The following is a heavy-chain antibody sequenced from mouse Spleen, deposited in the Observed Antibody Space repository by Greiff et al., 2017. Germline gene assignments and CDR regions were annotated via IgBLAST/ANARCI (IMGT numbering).Heavy chain of an antibody. CDR1: GYAFSSYG. D-gene: IGHD4-1*01. CDR3: ARDPGTPFDY. J-gene: IGHJ2*01. V-gene: IGHV1-80*01. CDR2: IYPGDGDT. Sequence: QVQLQQSGAELVKPGASVKISCKASGYAFSSYGMNWVKQRPGKGLEWIGQIYPGDGDTNYNGKFKGKATLTADKSSSTAYMQLSSLTSEDAAVYFCARDPGTPFDYWGQGTTLTVSS.